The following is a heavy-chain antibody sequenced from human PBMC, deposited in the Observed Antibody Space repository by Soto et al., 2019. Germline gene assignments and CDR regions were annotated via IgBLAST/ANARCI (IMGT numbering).Heavy chain of an antibody. CDR2: INHSGST. D-gene: IGHD3-10*01. CDR3: ARAHRLLWFREFPIDY. V-gene: IGHV4-34*01. Sequence: SETLSLTCAVYGGSFSGYYWSWIRQPPGKGLEWIGEINHSGSTNYNPSLKSRVTISVDTSKNQFSLKLSSVTAADTAVYYCARAHRLLWFREFPIDYWGQGTLVTVSS. CDR1: GGSFSGYY. J-gene: IGHJ4*02.